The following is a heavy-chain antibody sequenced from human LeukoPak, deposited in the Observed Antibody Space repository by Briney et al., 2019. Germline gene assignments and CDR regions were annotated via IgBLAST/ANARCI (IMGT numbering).Heavy chain of an antibody. CDR2: IYYSGST. CDR1: GGSISTYF. J-gene: IGHJ4*02. Sequence: PSETLSLTCTVSGGSISTYFWSWIRQPPGKGLEWIGYIYYSGSTNYNPSLKSRVTISVDTSKNQFSLKLSSVAAADTAVYYCAAWGSPFDYWGQGTLVTVSS. D-gene: IGHD3-16*01. V-gene: IGHV4-59*01. CDR3: AAWGSPFDY.